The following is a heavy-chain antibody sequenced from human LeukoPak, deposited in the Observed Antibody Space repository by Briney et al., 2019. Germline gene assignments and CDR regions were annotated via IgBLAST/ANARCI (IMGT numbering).Heavy chain of an antibody. D-gene: IGHD3-22*01. CDR3: GRHSSLGSGYYY. CDR2: IYFTGST. J-gene: IGHJ4*02. CDR1: GGSIGSTAYY. V-gene: IGHV4-39*01. Sequence: SETLSLTCTVSGGSIGSTAYYWGWIRQPPGKGLEWVGSIYFTGSTYYNPSLESRVTISVDTSKNQFSLEMKSVTAADTAVYYCGRHSSLGSGYYYWGQGTLVTVSS.